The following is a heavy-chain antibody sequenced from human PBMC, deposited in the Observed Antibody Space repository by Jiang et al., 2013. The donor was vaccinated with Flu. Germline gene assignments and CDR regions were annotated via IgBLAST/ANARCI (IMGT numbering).Heavy chain of an antibody. CDR2: TYYRSKWYN. Sequence: WIRQSPSRGLEWLGRTYYRSKWYNDYAVSVKSRITINPDTSKNQFSLQLNSVTPKDTAVYYCARTGGGGYNWFDPWGQGTLVTVSS. CDR3: ARTGGGGYNWFDP. J-gene: IGHJ5*02. V-gene: IGHV6-1*01. D-gene: IGHD1-26*01.